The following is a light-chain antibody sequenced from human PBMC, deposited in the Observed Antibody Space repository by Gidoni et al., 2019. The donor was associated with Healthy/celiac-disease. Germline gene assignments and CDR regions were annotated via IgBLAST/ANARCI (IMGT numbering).Light chain of an antibody. J-gene: IGKJ3*01. CDR3: QQYNNWPPFT. CDR2: GAS. CDR1: KSVSSN. Sequence: EIAMTQSPATLSVSPGERATLSCRASKSVSSNLAWYQQKPGQAPRLLIYGASTRATGIPARFSGSGSGTEFTLTISSLQSEDFAVYYWQQYNNWPPFTFGPGTKVDIK. V-gene: IGKV3-15*01.